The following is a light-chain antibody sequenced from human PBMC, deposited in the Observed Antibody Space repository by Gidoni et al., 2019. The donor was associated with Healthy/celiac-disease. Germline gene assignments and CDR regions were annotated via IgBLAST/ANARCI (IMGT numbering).Light chain of an antibody. J-gene: IGKJ4*01. Sequence: IVLTQSPATLSLSPGQRATLSCSASQSVSSSLASYQQKPGQAPRLLIYDASNRATGIPARFSGSGAGTDFTLTISSLEPEDFAVYYCQQRSNWPTFGGGTKVEIK. CDR3: QQRSNWPT. CDR2: DAS. CDR1: QSVSSS. V-gene: IGKV3-11*01.